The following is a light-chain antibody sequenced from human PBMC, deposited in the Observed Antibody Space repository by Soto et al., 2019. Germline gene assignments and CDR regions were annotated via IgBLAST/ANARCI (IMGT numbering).Light chain of an antibody. J-gene: IGLJ3*02. CDR2: NNN. CDR3: AAWDDRLNGWV. V-gene: IGLV1-44*01. Sequence: QSVPTQPPSASGTPGQRVTISCSGSSSNIGSNTVNWYQQVPGTAPKLLIYNNNQRPSGVPDRFSGSKSGTSASLAISGLQSEDEGDYYCAAWDDRLNGWVLGGGTQLTVL. CDR1: SSNIGSNT.